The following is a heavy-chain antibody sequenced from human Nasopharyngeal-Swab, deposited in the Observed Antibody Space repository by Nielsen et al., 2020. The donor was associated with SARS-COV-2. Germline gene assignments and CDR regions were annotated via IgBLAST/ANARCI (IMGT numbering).Heavy chain of an antibody. CDR2: IPYDGSDK. J-gene: IGHJ4*02. CDR3: AKVFPYGSGSNSPAWDFHY. D-gene: IGHD3-10*01. CDR1: GFTFSGYA. V-gene: IGHV3-30*18. Sequence: GESLKISCAASGFTFSGYAMHWVRQAPGKGLEWVAVIPYDGSDKYYADSVRGRFTISRDNSRNTLYLQMNNLRTEDTAVYYCAKVFPYGSGSNSPAWDFHYWGQGTLVTVSS.